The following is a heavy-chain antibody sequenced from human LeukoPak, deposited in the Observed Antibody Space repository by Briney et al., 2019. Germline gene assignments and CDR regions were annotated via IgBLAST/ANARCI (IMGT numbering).Heavy chain of an antibody. J-gene: IGHJ4*02. CDR2: INSDGSST. V-gene: IGHV3-74*01. Sequence: GGSLRLSCAAAGFTVGSYWMHWVRQAPGKGLVWVSRINSDGSSTSYADSVKGRFTISRDNAKNTLYLQMNSLRAEDTAVYYCAREAALYSYDFWSGYSQFDYWGQGTLVTVSS. D-gene: IGHD3-3*01. CDR3: AREAALYSYDFWSGYSQFDY. CDR1: GFTVGSYW.